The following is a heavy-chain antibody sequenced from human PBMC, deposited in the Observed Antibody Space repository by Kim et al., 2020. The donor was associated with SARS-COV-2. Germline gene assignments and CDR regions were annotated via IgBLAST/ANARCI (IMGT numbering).Heavy chain of an antibody. CDR3: ARAPYYYDSSGCDY. D-gene: IGHD3-22*01. Sequence: VKGRFTTSMDNAKNTRYLQSNSLSAEDTAVYYCARAPYYYDSSGCDYWGQGTLVTVSS. V-gene: IGHV3-74*01. J-gene: IGHJ4*02.